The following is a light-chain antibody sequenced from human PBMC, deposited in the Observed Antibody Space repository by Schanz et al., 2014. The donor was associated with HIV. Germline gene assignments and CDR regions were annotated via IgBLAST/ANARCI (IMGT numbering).Light chain of an antibody. V-gene: IGLV2-23*01. CDR3: YSYARSNTYV. CDR1: STDVGNYNL. CDR2: EGS. Sequence: QSALTQPASVSGSPGQSITISCTGTSTDVGNYNLVSWYQHYPGKAPKLMIYEGSKRPSGVSNRFSGSKSGNTASLTISGLQAEDEADYFCYSYARSNTYVFGTGTKLTVL. J-gene: IGLJ1*01.